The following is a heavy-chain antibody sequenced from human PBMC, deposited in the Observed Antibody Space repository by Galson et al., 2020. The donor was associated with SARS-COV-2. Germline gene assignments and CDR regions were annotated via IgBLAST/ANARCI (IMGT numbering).Heavy chain of an antibody. CDR3: AKDSGSHYYIDV. CDR1: GYTFTGYH. CDR2: INPNSGDT. V-gene: IGHV1-2*04. J-gene: IGHJ6*03. Sequence: AFVKVSCKASGYTFTGYHIHWVRQDPGQGPEWMGWINPNSGDTQYPQKFQGWVTMTRDTSISTAYMELSRLTSEDTAVYYCAKDSGSHYYIDVGGKGTTVTVSS. D-gene: IGHD3-10*01.